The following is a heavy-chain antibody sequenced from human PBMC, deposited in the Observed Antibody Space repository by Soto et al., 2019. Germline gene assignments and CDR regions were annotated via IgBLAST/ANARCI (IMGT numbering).Heavy chain of an antibody. CDR2: VTGGGKSK. CDR1: GFTFSTYW. V-gene: IGHV3-74*01. CDR3: APESVDWPRNCFDP. J-gene: IGHJ5*02. Sequence: GGSLRLSCAASGFTFSTYWMTWVRQRPAEGLVWVSRVTGGGKSKAYAESVKGRFAISRDNAKNTLYLQMNSLTAEDTAIYYCAPESVDWPRNCFDPWGQGTLVTVSS. D-gene: IGHD3-9*01.